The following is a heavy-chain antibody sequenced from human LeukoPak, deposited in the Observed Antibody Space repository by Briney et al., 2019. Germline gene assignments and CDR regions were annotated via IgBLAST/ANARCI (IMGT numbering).Heavy chain of an antibody. V-gene: IGHV1-3*01. CDR1: GYTFTSYA. D-gene: IGHD1-26*01. CDR3: ARESPVVGGFDY. J-gene: IGHJ4*02. CDR2: INAGNGNT. Sequence: GASVKVSFKASGYTFTSYAMHWVRQAPGQRLEWMGWINAGNGNTKYSQKFQGRVTITRDTSASTAYMELSSLRSEDTAVYYCARESPVVGGFDYWGQGTLVTVSS.